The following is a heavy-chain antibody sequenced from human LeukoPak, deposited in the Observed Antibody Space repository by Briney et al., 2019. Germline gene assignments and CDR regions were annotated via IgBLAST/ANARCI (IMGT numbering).Heavy chain of an antibody. V-gene: IGHV3-23*01. Sequence: GGSLRLSRGASGLTVSSYAMSWVRQAPGKGLEWVSTIIGSAVNTYYADSVEGRFTISRDNSKNTLYLQMDSLRAEDTALYYCARKKWEPTSNDAFDIWGQGTMVTVSS. D-gene: IGHD1-26*01. CDR3: ARKKWEPTSNDAFDI. J-gene: IGHJ3*02. CDR1: GLTVSSYA. CDR2: IIGSAVNT.